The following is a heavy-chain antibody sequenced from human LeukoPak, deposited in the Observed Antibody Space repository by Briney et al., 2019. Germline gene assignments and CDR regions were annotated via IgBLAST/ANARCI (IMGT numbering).Heavy chain of an antibody. CDR3: ARDLAFGDFERYFDI. Sequence: GASVKVSCKASGYTFTSYDINWVRQATGQGLEWMGWMNPNSGNTGYAQKFQGRVTMTTDTSTSTTYMELRSLRSDDTAFYYCARDLAFGDFERYFDIWGRGALVTVSS. V-gene: IGHV1-8*01. CDR2: MNPNSGNT. D-gene: IGHD4-17*01. CDR1: GYTFTSYD. J-gene: IGHJ2*01.